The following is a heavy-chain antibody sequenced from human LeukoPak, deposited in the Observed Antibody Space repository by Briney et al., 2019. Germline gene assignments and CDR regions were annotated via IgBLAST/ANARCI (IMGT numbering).Heavy chain of an antibody. CDR1: GFTFSHYS. CDR2: ISSSSYI. Sequence: GGSLRLSCAASGFTFSHYSMDWVRQAPGKGLEWVSSISSSSYIYYADSVKGRFSISRDNAKNSLYLQMNSLRAEDTAVYYCARPRAVAGGGYDYWGQGTLVTVSS. V-gene: IGHV3-21*01. CDR3: ARPRAVAGGGYDY. D-gene: IGHD6-19*01. J-gene: IGHJ4*02.